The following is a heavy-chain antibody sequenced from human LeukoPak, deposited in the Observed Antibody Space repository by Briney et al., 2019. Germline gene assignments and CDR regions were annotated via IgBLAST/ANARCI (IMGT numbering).Heavy chain of an antibody. CDR1: GFTFSSYA. CDR3: AKDEQDFWSGYYYMDV. D-gene: IGHD3-3*01. CDR2: ISGSGGST. J-gene: IGHJ6*03. V-gene: IGHV3-23*01. Sequence: GGSLRLSCAASGFTFSSYAMSWVRQAPGKGLEWVSAISGSGGSTYYADSVKGRFTISRDNSKNTLCLQMNSLRAEDTAVYYCAKDEQDFWSGYYYMDVWGKGTTVTVSS.